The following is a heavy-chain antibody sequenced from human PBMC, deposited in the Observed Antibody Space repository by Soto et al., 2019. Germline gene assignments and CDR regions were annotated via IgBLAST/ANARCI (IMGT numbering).Heavy chain of an antibody. CDR1: GLVFSNYK. V-gene: IGHV3-74*01. CDR3: ARDTNGLHY. J-gene: IGHJ4*02. D-gene: IGHD2-8*01. CDR2: INTDGSIT. Sequence: GGSLRLSCAASGLVFSNYKMHWVRQAPGKGLVWVSRINTDGSITDYADSVKGRITVSRDNAKNTMYQQMNILTAFDTAVYYCARDTNGLHYWGQGTLVTVSS.